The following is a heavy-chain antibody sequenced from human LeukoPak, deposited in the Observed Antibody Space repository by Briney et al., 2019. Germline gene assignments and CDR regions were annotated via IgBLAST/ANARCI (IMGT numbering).Heavy chain of an antibody. CDR3: ARDRRYFSF. CDR1: GGSISNYY. D-gene: IGHD2/OR15-2a*01. CDR2: IYYSGST. V-gene: IGHV4-59*01. Sequence: SETLSLTCTVSGGSISNYYWNWIRQPPGKGLEWIGYIYYSGSTNYNPSFKSRVTISVDTSKNQFSLKLSSVTAADTAVYYCARDRRYFSFWGQGTLVTVSS. J-gene: IGHJ4*02.